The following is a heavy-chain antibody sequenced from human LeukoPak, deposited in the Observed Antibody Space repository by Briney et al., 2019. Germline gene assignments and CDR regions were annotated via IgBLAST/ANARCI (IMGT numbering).Heavy chain of an antibody. CDR1: XYTXXXXX. CDR3: AREMVIAARPHDAFDI. J-gene: IGHJ3*02. Sequence: KAXXYTXXXXXMHWXXXAPGXXLXXXXXXXPSGGSTSYAQKFQGRVTMTRDTSTSTVYMELSSLRSEDTAVYYCAREMVIAARPHDAFDIWGQGTMVTASS. V-gene: IGHV1-46*01. D-gene: IGHD6-6*01. CDR2: XXPSGGST.